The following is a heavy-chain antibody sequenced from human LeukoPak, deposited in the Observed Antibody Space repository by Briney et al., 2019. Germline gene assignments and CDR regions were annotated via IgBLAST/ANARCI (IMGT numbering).Heavy chain of an antibody. J-gene: IGHJ6*02. Sequence: SQTLSLTCTVSGGSISSGGYYWSWIRQHPGKGLEWIGYIYYSGSTYYNPSLKSRVTISVDTSKNQFSLKLSSVTAADTAVYYCARSAGRLRYYGMDVWGQGTTVTVSS. CDR2: IYYSGST. V-gene: IGHV4-31*03. CDR1: GGSISSGGYY. D-gene: IGHD3-10*01. CDR3: ARSAGRLRYYGMDV.